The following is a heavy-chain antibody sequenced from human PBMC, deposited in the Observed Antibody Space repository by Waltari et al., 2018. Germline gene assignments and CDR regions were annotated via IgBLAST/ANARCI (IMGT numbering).Heavy chain of an antibody. V-gene: IGHV4-4*07. CDR1: GGPFNTSY. CDR3: ARTNGGIYGLGSSPTDQYYFYMDV. J-gene: IGHJ6*03. Sequence: VQLQESGPRLVKHATTPSPKYSVSGGPFNTSYWTWIRQPAGKGLEWIGRFYSNGSTNYNPTLKSRVIMSVDTSKTYFSLKLTSVTTADTAVYYGARTNGGIYGLGSSPTDQYYFYMDVWGKGTTVTVSS. D-gene: IGHD3-10*01. CDR2: FYSNGST.